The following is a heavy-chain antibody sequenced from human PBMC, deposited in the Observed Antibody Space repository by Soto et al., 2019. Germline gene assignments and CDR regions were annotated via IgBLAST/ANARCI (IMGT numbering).Heavy chain of an antibody. V-gene: IGHV3-30-3*01. D-gene: IGHD3-3*01. CDR2: ISYDGRNK. Sequence: GGPLRLSCAASGFTFSSYAMHWVRQAPGKGLEWVAVISYDGRNKYYADSVKGRFTISRDNSKNTMYLQMNSLRAEDTAVYYCAREIERLLGYWGQGTLVTVSS. J-gene: IGHJ4*02. CDR3: AREIERLLGY. CDR1: GFTFSSYA.